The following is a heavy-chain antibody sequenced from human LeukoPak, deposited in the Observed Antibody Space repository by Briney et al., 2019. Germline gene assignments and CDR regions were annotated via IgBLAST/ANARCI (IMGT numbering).Heavy chain of an antibody. CDR2: IWYDGSNK. Sequence: PGGSLRLSXAASGFTFSSYGMHWVRQAPGKGLEWVAVIWYDGSNKYYADSVKGRFTISRDNSKNTLYLQMNSLRAEDTAVYYCAKDFGRYCSGGSCYPLDYWGQGTLVTVSS. CDR1: GFTFSSYG. CDR3: AKDFGRYCSGGSCYPLDY. V-gene: IGHV3-33*06. D-gene: IGHD2-15*01. J-gene: IGHJ4*02.